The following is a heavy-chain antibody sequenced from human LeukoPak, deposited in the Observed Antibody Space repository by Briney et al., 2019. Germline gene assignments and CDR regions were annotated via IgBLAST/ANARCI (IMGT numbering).Heavy chain of an antibody. CDR2: IIPIFGTA. CDR1: GGTFSSYA. CDR3: ARGPSKDWFDP. V-gene: IGHV1-69*05. J-gene: IGHJ5*02. Sequence: GSSVTVSCKASGGTFSSYAISWVRQAPAQGLEWMGRIIPIFGTANYAQKFQGRVTITTDESTSTAYMELSSLRSEDTAVYYCARGPSKDWFDPWGQGTLVTVSS.